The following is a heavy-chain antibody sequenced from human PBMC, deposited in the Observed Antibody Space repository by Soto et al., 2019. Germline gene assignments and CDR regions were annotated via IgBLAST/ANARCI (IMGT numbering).Heavy chain of an antibody. CDR1: SGSISSSNW. J-gene: IGHJ1*01. CDR2: IYHSGST. D-gene: IGHD6-19*01. CDR3: ATYSSGWDYEYFQHPDPDPYEYFQH. V-gene: IGHV4-4*02. Sequence: SETLSLTCAVSSGSISSSNWWSWVRQPPGKGLEWIGEIYHSGSTNYNPSLKSRVTISVDKSKNQFSLKLSSVTAADTAVYYCATYSSGWDYEYFQHPDPDPYEYFQHWGQGTLVTVSS.